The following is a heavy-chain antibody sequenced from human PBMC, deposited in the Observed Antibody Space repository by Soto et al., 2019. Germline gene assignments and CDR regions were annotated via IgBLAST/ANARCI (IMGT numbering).Heavy chain of an antibody. D-gene: IGHD2-2*01. CDR1: GGSINSYW. CDR3: ARDIGSYAYAEGY. J-gene: IGHJ4*02. Sequence: NPSETLSLTCSVSGGSINSYWWSWIRQPAGNGLELIVLVFSSGTTYYNPSLNSRATMSVETSKNQFSLKLTSVTAADTAVYYCARDIGSYAYAEGYWGQGIQVTVSS. V-gene: IGHV4-4*07. CDR2: VFSSGTT.